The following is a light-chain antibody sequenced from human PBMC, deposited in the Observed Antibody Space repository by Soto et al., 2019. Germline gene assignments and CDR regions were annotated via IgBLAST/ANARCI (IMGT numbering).Light chain of an antibody. Sequence: EIVLTQSPATLSLSPGERATLSCRASQSVSSYLAWYQQKPGQAPRLLIYDASNRATGIPARFSGSGSGTDFTLTISSLEPEYFAVYYCQQRSTKWTFGQGTKVEIK. CDR1: QSVSSY. CDR3: QQRSTKWT. V-gene: IGKV3-11*01. J-gene: IGKJ1*01. CDR2: DAS.